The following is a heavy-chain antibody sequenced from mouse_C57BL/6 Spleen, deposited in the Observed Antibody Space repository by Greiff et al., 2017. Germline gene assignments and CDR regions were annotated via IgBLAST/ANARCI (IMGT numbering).Heavy chain of an antibody. CDR1: GYTFTSYW. CDR2: INPSIGGT. D-gene: IGHD1-1*01. CDR3: ARSYYSSSYGYLDV. V-gene: IGHV1-53*01. J-gene: IGHJ1*03. Sequence: VQLQQPGTELVKPGASVKLSCKASGYTFTSYWMHWVKQRPGQGLEWIGNINPSIGGTNYNEKFKSKATLPVDKSSSTAYMQLSSLTSEDSAVYYCARSYYSSSYGYLDVWGTGTTVTVSS.